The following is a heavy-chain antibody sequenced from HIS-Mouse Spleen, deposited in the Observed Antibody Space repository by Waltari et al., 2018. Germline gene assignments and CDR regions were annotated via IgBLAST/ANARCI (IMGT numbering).Heavy chain of an antibody. D-gene: IGHD6-19*01. Sequence: QVQLVESGGGVVQPGRSLRLSCAASGFTFSSYGMHWVRQAPGKGLEWVEVRSYNGSNKYYADPVKGRFTIARDNSKNTLYLQMNSLRAEDTAVYYCAKASSGWLDYWGQGTLVTVSS. CDR3: AKASSGWLDY. J-gene: IGHJ4*02. CDR2: RSYNGSNK. V-gene: IGHV3-30*18. CDR1: GFTFSSYG.